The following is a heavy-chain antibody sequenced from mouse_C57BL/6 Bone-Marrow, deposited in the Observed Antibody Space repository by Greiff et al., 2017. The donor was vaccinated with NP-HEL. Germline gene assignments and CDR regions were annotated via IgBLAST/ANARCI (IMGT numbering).Heavy chain of an antibody. CDR3: AAYGSSPWFAY. CDR1: GFTFSDYY. D-gene: IGHD1-1*01. J-gene: IGHJ3*01. CDR2: ISNGGGST. V-gene: IGHV5-12*01. Sequence: EVNVVESGGGLVQPGGSLKLSCAASGFTFSDYYMYWVRQTPEKRLEWVAYISNGGGSTYYPDTVKGRFTISRDNAKNTLYLQMSRLKSEDTAMYYCAAYGSSPWFAYWGQGTLVTVSA.